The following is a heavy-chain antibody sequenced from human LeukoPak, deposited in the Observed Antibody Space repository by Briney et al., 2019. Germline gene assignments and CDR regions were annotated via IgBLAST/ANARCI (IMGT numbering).Heavy chain of an antibody. CDR3: SRDNEEVVTVAIGYSSSWTFGY. CDR2: IWYGGSNK. CDR1: GFTFSSCD. D-gene: IGHD6-13*01. J-gene: IGHJ4*02. Sequence: PGRSLRLSCAASGFTFSSCDMYWVRQAPGKGLERVAVIWYGGSNKYSADSVKGRFTISRDNSKNTLYLQMNSLRAEDTAVYYCSRDNEEVVTVAIGYSSSWTFGYWGQGTLVTVS. V-gene: IGHV3-33*08.